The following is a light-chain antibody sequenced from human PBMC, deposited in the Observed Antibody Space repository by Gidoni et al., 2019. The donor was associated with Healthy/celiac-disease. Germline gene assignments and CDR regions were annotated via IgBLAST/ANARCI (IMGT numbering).Light chain of an antibody. J-gene: IGKJ3*01. V-gene: IGKV3-11*01. CDR3: QQRSNWPPGFT. CDR2: DAS. CDR1: QSVSSY. Sequence: EIVLTQSPATLSLSPGERATLSCRASQSVSSYLAWYQQKPGQAPRLLIYDASNRATGIPARFSGSGSGTDFTLTISSLEPEDCAVYYCQQRSNWPPGFTFGPXTKVDIK.